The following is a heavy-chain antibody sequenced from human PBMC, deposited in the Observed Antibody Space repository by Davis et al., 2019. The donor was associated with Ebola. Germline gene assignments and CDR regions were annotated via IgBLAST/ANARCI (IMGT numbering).Heavy chain of an antibody. CDR3: ARGSQKRITMMSTYFDY. J-gene: IGHJ4*02. V-gene: IGHV3-7*03. CDR2: IKQDGREK. Sequence: GESLKISCAASGFTFSSYWMSWVRQAPGKGLEWVANIKQDGREKYYVDSVKVRFTISRDNAKNSLYLQMNSLRAEDTAVYYCARGSQKRITMMSTYFDYWGQGTLVTVSS. CDR1: GFTFSSYW. D-gene: IGHD3-22*01.